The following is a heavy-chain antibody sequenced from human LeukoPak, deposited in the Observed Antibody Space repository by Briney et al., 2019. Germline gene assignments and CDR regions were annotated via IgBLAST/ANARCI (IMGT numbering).Heavy chain of an antibody. CDR3: AHSLMVTPKLPGIFDY. CDR2: IYWDDDK. Sequence: SGPTLVKPTQTLTLTCTFSGFSLSTSGVGVGWIRQPPGKALEWLALIYWDDDKRYSPSLKSRLTITKDTSKNQVVLTMTNMDPVDTATYYCAHSLMVTPKLPGIFDYWGQGTLVTVSS. V-gene: IGHV2-5*02. J-gene: IGHJ4*02. CDR1: GFSLSTSGVG. D-gene: IGHD2-21*02.